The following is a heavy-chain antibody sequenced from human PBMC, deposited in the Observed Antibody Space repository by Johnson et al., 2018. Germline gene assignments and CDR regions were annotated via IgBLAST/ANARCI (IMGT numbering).Heavy chain of an antibody. CDR1: GFTFDDYA. CDR3: AKDISSGYSYGGDYYYGMDV. J-gene: IGHJ6*02. CDR2: ISWNSGSI. D-gene: IGHD5-18*01. V-gene: IGHV3-9*01. Sequence: VQLVESGGGLVQPGRSLRLSCAASGFTFDDYAMHWVRQAPGKGLEWVSGISWNSGSIGYADSVKGRFTISRDNAKNSLYLQMHSLRAEDTALYYCAKDISSGYSYGGDYYYGMDVWGQGTTVTVSS.